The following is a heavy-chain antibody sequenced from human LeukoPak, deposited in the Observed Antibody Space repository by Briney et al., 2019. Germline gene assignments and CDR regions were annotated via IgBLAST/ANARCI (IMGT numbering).Heavy chain of an antibody. V-gene: IGHV4-31*03. D-gene: IGHD2-2*02. CDR1: GGSISSGGYY. CDR2: IYYSGST. J-gene: IGHJ6*02. CDR3: ARTYCSSTSCYTYYGMDV. Sequence: SETLSLTCTVSGGSISSGGYYWSWIRQHPGKGLEWIGYIYYSGSTYYNPSLKSRVTISVDTSKNQFSLKLSSVTAADTAVYYCARTYCSSTSCYTYYGMDVWGQGTTVTVSS.